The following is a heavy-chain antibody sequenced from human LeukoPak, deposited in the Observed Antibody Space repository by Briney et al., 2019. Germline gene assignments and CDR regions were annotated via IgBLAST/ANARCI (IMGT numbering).Heavy chain of an antibody. J-gene: IGHJ6*02. CDR3: AKDPLKGVVRGVPWSYYGMDV. D-gene: IGHD3-10*01. Sequence: GRSLRLSCAASGFTFSSYGMHWVRQAPGKGLEWVAVISYDGSNKYYADSVKGRFTISRDNSKNTLYLQMNSLRAEDTAVYYCAKDPLKGVVRGVPWSYYGMDVWGQGTTVTVSS. CDR1: GFTFSSYG. V-gene: IGHV3-30*18. CDR2: ISYDGSNK.